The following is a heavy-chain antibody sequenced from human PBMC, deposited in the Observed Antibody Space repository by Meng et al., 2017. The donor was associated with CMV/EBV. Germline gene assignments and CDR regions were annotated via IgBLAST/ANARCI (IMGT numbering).Heavy chain of an antibody. CDR3: AKEAPYKWNTFDI. Sequence: GESLKISCAASGFTFNNYGLHWVRQAPGKGLEWVAFIRYDGNNKYNAEYVKGRFTISRDNSKNTLYLQMNSLRTEDTDMYYCAKEAPYKWNTFDIWGQGTMVTVSS. V-gene: IGHV3-30*02. J-gene: IGHJ3*02. CDR1: GFTFNNYG. D-gene: IGHD1/OR15-1a*01. CDR2: IRYDGNNK.